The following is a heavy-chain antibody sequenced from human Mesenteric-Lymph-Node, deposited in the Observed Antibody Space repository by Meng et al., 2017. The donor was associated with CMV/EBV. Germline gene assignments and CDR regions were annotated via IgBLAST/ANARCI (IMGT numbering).Heavy chain of an antibody. CDR2: INAGNGNT. J-gene: IGHJ4*02. CDR1: GYTFTSYA. CDR3: ARQSSGATLDY. D-gene: IGHD1-26*01. Sequence: SCKASGYTFTSYAMHWVRQAPGQRLEWMGWINAGNGNTKYSQKFQGRVTVTRDTSASTAYMELSSLRSEDTAVYYCARQSSGATLDYWGQGTLVTVSS. V-gene: IGHV1-3*01.